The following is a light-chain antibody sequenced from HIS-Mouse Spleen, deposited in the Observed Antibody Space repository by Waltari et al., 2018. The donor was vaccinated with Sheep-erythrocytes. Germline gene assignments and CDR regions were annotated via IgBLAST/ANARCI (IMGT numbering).Light chain of an antibody. V-gene: IGLV3-1*01. J-gene: IGLJ2*01. CDR3: LAWDSSTVV. Sequence: SYELTQPPSVSVSPGQTASITCSGDELGDKYACWYQQKPGHSPALVIYHHSKRASGIAEPCSASKSGNTATLTISGTHAMDEADDYCLAWDSSTVVFGAGTKLTVL. CDR2: HHS. CDR1: ELGDKY.